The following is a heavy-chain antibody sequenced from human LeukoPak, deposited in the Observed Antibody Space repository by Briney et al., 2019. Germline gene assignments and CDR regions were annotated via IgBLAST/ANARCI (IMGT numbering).Heavy chain of an antibody. CDR1: GGSISSYY. J-gene: IGHJ4*02. V-gene: IGHV4-59*12. D-gene: IGHD6-6*01. CDR3: AKDLYPAAARPYYFDY. Sequence: PSETLSLTCTVSGGSISSYYWSWIRQPPGKGLEWIGYIYYSGSTNYNPSLKSRVTISVDTSKNQFSLKLSSVTAADTAVYYCAKDLYPAAARPYYFDYWGQGTLATVSP. CDR2: IYYSGST.